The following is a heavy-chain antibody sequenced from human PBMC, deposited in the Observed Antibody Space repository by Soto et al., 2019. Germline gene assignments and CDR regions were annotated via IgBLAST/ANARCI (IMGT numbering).Heavy chain of an antibody. CDR1: GFTFSSYA. J-gene: IGHJ6*02. D-gene: IGHD3-10*01. CDR3: FSRGSYYGMDV. V-gene: IGHV3-23*01. Sequence: EVQLLESGGGLVQPGGSLRLSCAASGFTFSSYAMSWVRQAPGKGLEWVSASSGSGGSTYYADSVKGRFTISRDNSKNTLYRQMDSLRGEDTAVNYCFSRGSYYGMDVWGQGTTVTVSS. CDR2: SSGSGGST.